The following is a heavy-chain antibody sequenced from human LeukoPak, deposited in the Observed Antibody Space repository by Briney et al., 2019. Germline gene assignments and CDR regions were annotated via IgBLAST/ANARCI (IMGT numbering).Heavy chain of an antibody. J-gene: IGHJ6*03. CDR2: IYYSGST. CDR3: ARDTLWFGELSQYYYYMDV. CDR1: GGSISSYY. Sequence: SETLSLTCTVSGGSISSYYWSWIRQPPGKGLEWIGYIYYSGSTNYNPSLKSRVTISVDTSKNQFSLKLSSVTAADTAVYYCARDTLWFGELSQYYYYMDVWGKGTTVTISS. D-gene: IGHD3-10*01. V-gene: IGHV4-59*12.